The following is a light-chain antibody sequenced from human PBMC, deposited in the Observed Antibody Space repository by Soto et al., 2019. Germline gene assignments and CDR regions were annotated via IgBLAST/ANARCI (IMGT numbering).Light chain of an antibody. CDR1: RSISRS. Sequence: DIQMTQSPSTLSASVGDRVTITCRASRSISRSLAWYQQKSGKAPKLLIYDASSLESGVPSRFSGSGFGTEFTLTISGLQPDDFATYYCQQYSTYSTFGQGTRVEIK. J-gene: IGKJ1*01. CDR2: DAS. V-gene: IGKV1-5*01. CDR3: QQYSTYST.